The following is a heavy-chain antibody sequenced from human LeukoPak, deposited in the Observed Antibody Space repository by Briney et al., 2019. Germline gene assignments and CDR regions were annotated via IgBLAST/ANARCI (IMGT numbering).Heavy chain of an antibody. CDR1: GAAINSYY. J-gene: IGHJ5*02. D-gene: IGHD3-22*01. V-gene: IGHV4-4*07. CDR2: IYTSGST. CDR3: ARVGDSSGYPYGTASRMYNWFDP. Sequence: SETLSLTCSVSGAAINSYYWSWVRQPAGKGLEWVGMIYTSGSTTYKPCLKSRVTMSVDTSKNQLSLKLSAVAAADTAVYYCARVGDSSGYPYGTASRMYNWFDPWGQGTQVTVSS.